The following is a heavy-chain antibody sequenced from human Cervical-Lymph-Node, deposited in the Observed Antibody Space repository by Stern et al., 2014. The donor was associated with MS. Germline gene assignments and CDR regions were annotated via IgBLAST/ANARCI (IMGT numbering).Heavy chain of an antibody. D-gene: IGHD1-14*01. CDR3: SRNGNLCLDY. V-gene: IGHV4-4*02. Sequence: QVQLVESGPGLVKPSGTLSLTCAVSGDFFSNWWGWVRQPPGKGLEWIGEIYHTGTTSYNPSLKSRVTMSVDKSKNQFSLNLSSVTAADTAVYYCSRNGNLCLDYWGQGALVTVSS. J-gene: IGHJ4*02. CDR2: IYHTGTT. CDR1: GDFFSNW.